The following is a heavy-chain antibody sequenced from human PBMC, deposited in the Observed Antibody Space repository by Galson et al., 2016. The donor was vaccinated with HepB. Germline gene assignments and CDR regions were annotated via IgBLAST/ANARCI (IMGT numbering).Heavy chain of an antibody. V-gene: IGHV3-33*01. CDR2: VWFDGSKT. J-gene: IGHJ4*02. CDR1: GFRFSDYG. D-gene: IGHD3-3*01. CDR3: ARAPETGYDFWSGYADF. Sequence: SLRLSCAASGFRFSDYGMHWVRQAPGRGLEWVALVWFDGSKTFYADSVKGRFTISRDNAKNTLFLQMNSLRVEDSAVYYCARAPETGYDFWSGYADFWGQGNLVTVSS.